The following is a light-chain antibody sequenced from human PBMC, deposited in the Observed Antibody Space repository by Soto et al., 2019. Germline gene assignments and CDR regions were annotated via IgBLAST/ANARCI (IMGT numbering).Light chain of an antibody. V-gene: IGKV3D-20*02. Sequence: EIVLTQSPGTLSLSPGERATLSCRASQTFSNNYLAWYQLKSGQTPRLLIYGASSRAPGIPDRFSGSGSGTDFTLTISSLEPEDFAVYYCQQRFNWPPWTFGQGTKVDIK. CDR3: QQRFNWPPWT. J-gene: IGKJ1*01. CDR1: QTFSNNY. CDR2: GAS.